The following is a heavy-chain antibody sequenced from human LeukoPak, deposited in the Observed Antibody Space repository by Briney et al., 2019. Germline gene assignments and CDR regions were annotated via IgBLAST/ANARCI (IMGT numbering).Heavy chain of an antibody. CDR2: ISSSSTTK. CDR1: GFTFSSYS. Sequence: GSLRLSCAASGFTFSSYSMNWVRQAPGKGLECVSYISSSSTTKSYADSVKGRFTISRDNAKNSLYLQMNSLRAEDTAVYYCAREGSSSWYGNWFDPWGQGTLVTVSS. CDR3: AREGSSSWYGNWFDP. D-gene: IGHD6-13*01. J-gene: IGHJ5*02. V-gene: IGHV3-48*01.